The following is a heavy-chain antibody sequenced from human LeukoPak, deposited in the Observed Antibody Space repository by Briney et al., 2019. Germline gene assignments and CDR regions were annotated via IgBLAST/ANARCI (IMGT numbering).Heavy chain of an antibody. Sequence: GGSLRLSCAASGFTFTNYWMTWVRQVPGKGLEWVGNIHKAGSESYYVDSVKGRFAISRDNAKNSLYLQLSSLRVEDTAVYYCARVGAWELQRVFEYWGQGTLVTVSS. J-gene: IGHJ4*02. CDR1: GFTFTNYW. CDR2: IHKAGSES. CDR3: ARVGAWELQRVFEY. V-gene: IGHV3-7*01. D-gene: IGHD1-26*01.